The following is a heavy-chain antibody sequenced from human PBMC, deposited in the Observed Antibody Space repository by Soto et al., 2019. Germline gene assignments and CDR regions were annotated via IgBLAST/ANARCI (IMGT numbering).Heavy chain of an antibody. CDR2: INPNSGGT. CDR1: GYTFSGYY. D-gene: IGHD2-15*01. J-gene: IGHJ4*02. Sequence: QVQMVQSGAEVKKPGASVKVSCKASGYTFSGYYMHWVRQAPGQGLGWMGWINPNSGGTNYAQKFQGRVTMTRDTSISTAYMELSRLRSDDTAVYYCARDGPTGDIVPIDYWGQGTLVTVSS. V-gene: IGHV1-2*02. CDR3: ARDGPTGDIVPIDY.